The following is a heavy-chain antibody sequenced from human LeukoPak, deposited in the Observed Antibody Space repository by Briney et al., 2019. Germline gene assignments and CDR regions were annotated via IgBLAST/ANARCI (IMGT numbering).Heavy chain of an antibody. V-gene: IGHV1-8*01. Sequence: ASVKVSCKASAYTFKNYDINWVRQSPGQGLEWMAWMNPNNDNAGSAQKFQGRVTMTRDTSINTAYMELTGLRSDDTGVYYCARAAAGGDDPFDVWGQGSLIIVSS. CDR1: AYTFKNYD. J-gene: IGHJ3*01. CDR3: ARAAAGGDDPFDV. D-gene: IGHD6-25*01. CDR2: MNPNNDNA.